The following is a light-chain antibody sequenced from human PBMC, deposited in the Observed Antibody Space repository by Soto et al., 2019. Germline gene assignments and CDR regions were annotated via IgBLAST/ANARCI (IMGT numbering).Light chain of an antibody. Sequence: QSALTQPPSASGTPGQRVTISCSGSSSNIGSNYVYWYQQLPGTAHKLLIYSNNQRPSGVPDRFSGYKSGTSAALAISGLRYEDEADYYCAAWDDRLSGWVFGGGTKLTVL. J-gene: IGLJ3*02. CDR2: SNN. CDR3: AAWDDRLSGWV. CDR1: SSNIGSNY. V-gene: IGLV1-47*02.